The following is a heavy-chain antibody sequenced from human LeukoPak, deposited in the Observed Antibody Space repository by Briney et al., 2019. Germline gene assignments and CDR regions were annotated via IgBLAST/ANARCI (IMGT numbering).Heavy chain of an antibody. Sequence: PSETLSLTCTVSSDSVNTASYYWNWIRQPPGKGLEWSGYIFYSGNTNYNPSLKSRVKISIDTSENQFSLKLSSVTAADTAVYYCARGRYYSSVSDKLDPWGQGTMVTVSS. V-gene: IGHV4-61*01. J-gene: IGHJ5*02. CDR1: SDSVNTASYY. D-gene: IGHD3-10*01. CDR2: IFYSGNT. CDR3: ARGRYYSSVSDKLDP.